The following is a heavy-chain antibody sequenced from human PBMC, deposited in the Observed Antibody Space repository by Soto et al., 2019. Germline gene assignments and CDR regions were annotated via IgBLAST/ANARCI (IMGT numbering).Heavy chain of an antibody. CDR2: IYYSGST. CDR1: GGSISSGGYY. J-gene: IGHJ6*02. CDR3: ARDRWDCSSTSCYGMDV. V-gene: IGHV4-31*03. D-gene: IGHD2-2*01. Sequence: SETLSLTCTVSGGSISSGGYYWSWIRQHPGKGLEWIGYIYYSGSTYYNPSLKSRVTISVDTSKNQFSLKLSSVTAADTAVYYCARDRWDCSSTSCYGMDVWGQGTTVTVSS.